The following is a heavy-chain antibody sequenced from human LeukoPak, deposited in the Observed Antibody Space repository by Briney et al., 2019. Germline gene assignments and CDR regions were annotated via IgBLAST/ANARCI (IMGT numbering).Heavy chain of an antibody. CDR2: INPYNGYT. D-gene: IGHD1-1*01. Sequence: ASVKVSCKSSGYTFTDHFIHWVRQAPGQGLEWVGEINPYNGYTKYAWRLQGRVTMTGDTSISTAFMEVSRLTSDDTAVYYCARDYSLNDFDYWGQGTLVTVAS. V-gene: IGHV1-2*02. CDR3: ARDYSLNDFDY. CDR1: GYTFTDHF. J-gene: IGHJ4*02.